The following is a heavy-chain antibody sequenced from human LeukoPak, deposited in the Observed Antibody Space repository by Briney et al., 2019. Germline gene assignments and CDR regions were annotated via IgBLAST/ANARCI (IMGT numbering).Heavy chain of an antibody. J-gene: IGHJ3*02. CDR1: GYTFTSYG. V-gene: IGHV1-18*01. CDR3: ARNSGYSSSWYPDAFDI. Sequence: VASVKVSCKASGYTFTSYGISWVRQAPGQGLEWMGWISAYNGNTNYAQKLQGRVTMTTDTSTSTAYMELRSLRSDDTAVYYCARNSGYSSSWYPDAFDIWGQGTTVTVSS. CDR2: ISAYNGNT. D-gene: IGHD6-13*01.